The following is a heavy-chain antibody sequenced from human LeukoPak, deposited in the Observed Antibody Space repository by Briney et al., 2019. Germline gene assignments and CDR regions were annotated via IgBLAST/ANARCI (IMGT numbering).Heavy chain of an antibody. J-gene: IGHJ6*03. D-gene: IGHD3-3*01. CDR3: ARGVYGAIFGVVIVDYYYYMDV. Sequence: SETLSLTCAVYGGSFSGYYWSWIRQPPGKGLEWIGEINHSGSTNYNPSLKSRVTISVDTSKNQFSLKLSSVTAADTAAYYCARGVYGAIFGVVIVDYYYYMDVWGKGTTVTISS. CDR1: GGSFSGYY. CDR2: INHSGST. V-gene: IGHV4-34*01.